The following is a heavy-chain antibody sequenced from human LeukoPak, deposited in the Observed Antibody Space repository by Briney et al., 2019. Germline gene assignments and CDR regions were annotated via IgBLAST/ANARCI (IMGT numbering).Heavy chain of an antibody. CDR1: GFTFSSYA. CDR2: ISYDGSNK. V-gene: IGHV3-30-3*01. J-gene: IGHJ4*02. Sequence: GGSLRLSCAASGFTFSSYAMHWVRQAPGKGLEWVAVISYDGSNKYYADSVKGRFTISRDNSKNTLYLQMNSLRAEDTAVCYCAKADHGNNHYLFDYWGQGTLVTVSS. D-gene: IGHD4-17*01. CDR3: AKADHGNNHYLFDY.